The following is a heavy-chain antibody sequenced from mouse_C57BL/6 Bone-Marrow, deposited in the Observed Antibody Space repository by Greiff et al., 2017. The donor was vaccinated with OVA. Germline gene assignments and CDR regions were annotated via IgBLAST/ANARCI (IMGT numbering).Heavy chain of an antibody. D-gene: IGHD2-3*01. Sequence: EVMLVESEGGLVQPGSSMKLSCTASGFTFSDYYMAWVRQVPEKGLEWVANINYDGSSTYYLDSLKSRFIISRDNAKNILYLQMSSLKSEDTATYYCARDSWDGYYFDYWGQGTTLTVSS. CDR3: ARDSWDGYYFDY. V-gene: IGHV5-16*01. CDR1: GFTFSDYY. CDR2: INYDGSST. J-gene: IGHJ2*01.